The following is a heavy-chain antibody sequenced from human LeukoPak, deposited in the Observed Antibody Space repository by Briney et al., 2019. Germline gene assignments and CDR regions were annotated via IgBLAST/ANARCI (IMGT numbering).Heavy chain of an antibody. CDR3: ARDSADIVVVTAKPSPMDY. CDR1: GYTFTGYY. Sequence: ASVKVSCKASGYTFTGYYMHWVRQAPGQGLEWMGWINPNSGGTNYAQKFQGRVTMTRDTSISTAYMELSRLRSDDTAVYYCARDSADIVVVTAKPSPMDYWGQGTLVTVSS. D-gene: IGHD2-21*02. CDR2: INPNSGGT. V-gene: IGHV1-2*02. J-gene: IGHJ4*02.